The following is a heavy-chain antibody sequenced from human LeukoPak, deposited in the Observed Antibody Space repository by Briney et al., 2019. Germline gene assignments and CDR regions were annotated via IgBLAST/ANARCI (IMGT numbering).Heavy chain of an antibody. CDR1: GFTFSNYA. Sequence: GGSLRLSCAASGFTFSNYAMSWVRQAPGKGLEWVSGISNSGDTAYYADSVKGRFTISRDNSKNTLYLQMNSLRAEDTAVSYCARHSGSYSWGEGYWGQGTLVTVSS. J-gene: IGHJ4*02. D-gene: IGHD1-26*01. CDR2: ISNSGDTA. CDR3: ARHSGSYSWGEGY. V-gene: IGHV3-23*01.